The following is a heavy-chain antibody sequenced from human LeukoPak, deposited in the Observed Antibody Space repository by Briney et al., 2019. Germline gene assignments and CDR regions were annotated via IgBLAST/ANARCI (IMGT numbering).Heavy chain of an antibody. J-gene: IGHJ4*02. CDR3: VKAAISIAVAGHPFDY. D-gene: IGHD6-19*01. V-gene: IGHV3-64D*06. CDR1: GFTFRSYA. Sequence: GGSLRLSCSASGFTFRSYAMHWVRQAQGKGLAYVSAISSNGGSTYYADSVKGRFTISRDNSKNTLYLQMSSLRAEDTAVYYCVKAAISIAVAGHPFDYWGQGTLVTVSS. CDR2: ISSNGGST.